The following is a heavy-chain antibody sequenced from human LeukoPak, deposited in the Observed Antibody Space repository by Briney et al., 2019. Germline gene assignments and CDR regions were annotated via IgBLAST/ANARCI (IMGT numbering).Heavy chain of an antibody. V-gene: IGHV3-7*03. J-gene: IGHJ6*04. CDR2: IKQDGSEK. CDR3: AREPRSSGWGYYYYYGMDV. CDR1: GFTFSSYW. Sequence: GGSLRLSCAASGFTFSSYWMSWVRQAPGKGLEWVANIKQDGSEKYYVDSVKGRFTISRDNAKNSLYLQMNSLRAEDTAVYYCAREPRSSGWGYYYYYGMDVWGKGTTVTVSS. D-gene: IGHD6-19*01.